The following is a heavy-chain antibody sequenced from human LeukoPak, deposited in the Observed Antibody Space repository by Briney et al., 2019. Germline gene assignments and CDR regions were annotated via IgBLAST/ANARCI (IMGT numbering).Heavy chain of an antibody. CDR3: AGLSYTYVPI. CDR1: GDSVSSNSAA. D-gene: IGHD5-18*01. CDR2: TYYRSKWYN. J-gene: IGHJ4*02. Sequence: SQTLSLTCAISGDSVSSNSAAWSWIRQSPSRGLEWLGRTYYRSKWYNEYALSVKSRITTNPDTSKNHFSLQLNSVTPEDTAVYYCAGLSYTYVPIWGQGTLVAVSS. V-gene: IGHV6-1*01.